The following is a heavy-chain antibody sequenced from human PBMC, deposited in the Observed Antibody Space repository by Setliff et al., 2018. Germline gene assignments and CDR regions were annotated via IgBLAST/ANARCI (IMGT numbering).Heavy chain of an antibody. J-gene: IGHJ4*01. CDR1: GYSLSNYV. CDR2: INTKTGDP. Sequence: GASVKVSCKASGYSLSNYVMNWVRQAPGQGLEWMGWINTKTGDPTYAQGYTGRFAFSLDTSDSATYLYISNLKAEDTATYYCARADHLVTTTFDYWGQGTLVTVSS. V-gene: IGHV7-4-1*02. CDR3: ARADHLVTTTFDY. D-gene: IGHD4-17*01.